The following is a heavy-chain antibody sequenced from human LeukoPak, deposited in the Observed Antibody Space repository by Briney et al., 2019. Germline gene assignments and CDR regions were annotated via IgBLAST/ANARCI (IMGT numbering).Heavy chain of an antibody. J-gene: IGHJ4*02. V-gene: IGHV3-64D*09. CDR1: GFTFSAYA. CDR3: VKGQEVVYTPTFDC. Sequence: GGSLRLSCSASGFTFSAYALHWVRHAPGKGLEYVSAIGTNAVSTYYADSVEGRFTISRDNSKNTLYLQMSSLRAEDTAIYYCVKGQEVVYTPTFDCWGQGTLVTVSS. CDR2: IGTNAVST. D-gene: IGHD2-8*02.